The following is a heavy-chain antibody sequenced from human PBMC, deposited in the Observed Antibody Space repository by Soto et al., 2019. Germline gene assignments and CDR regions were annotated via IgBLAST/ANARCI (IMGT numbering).Heavy chain of an antibody. CDR1: GGSISSSSYY. D-gene: IGHD5-18*01. CDR2: IYYSGST. V-gene: IGHV4-39*01. Sequence: SETLSLTCTVSGGSISSSSYYWGWIRQPPGKGLEGIGSIYYSGSTYYNPSLKSRVTISVDTSKNQFSLKLSSVTAADTAVYYCARQLFGGYSYGGWFDPWGQGTLVTVSS. J-gene: IGHJ5*02. CDR3: ARQLFGGYSYGGWFDP.